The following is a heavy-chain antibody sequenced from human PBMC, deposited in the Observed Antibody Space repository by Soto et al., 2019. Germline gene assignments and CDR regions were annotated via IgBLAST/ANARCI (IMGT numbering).Heavy chain of an antibody. J-gene: IGHJ5*02. D-gene: IGHD3-10*01. Sequence: QVQLVQSGAEVKKPGASVKVSCKASGYTFTGYYMHWVRQAPGQGLEWMGWINPNSGGTNYAQKFQGWVTMTRDTSISTAYMELSRLRSDDTAVYYCARGQRITMVRGVIYWFDPWGQGTLVTVSS. CDR2: INPNSGGT. CDR1: GYTFTGYY. V-gene: IGHV1-2*04. CDR3: ARGQRITMVRGVIYWFDP.